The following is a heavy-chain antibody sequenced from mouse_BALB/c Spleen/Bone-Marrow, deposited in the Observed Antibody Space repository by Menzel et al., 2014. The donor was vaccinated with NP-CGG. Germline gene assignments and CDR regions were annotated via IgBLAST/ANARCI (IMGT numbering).Heavy chain of an antibody. CDR1: GFNIKDYY. J-gene: IGHJ4*01. D-gene: IGHD1-1*01. CDR2: IDPENGDT. CDR3: KALLRKEAMDY. Sequence: VQLQQPGAELVRSGASVKLSCTASGFNIKDYYIHWVKQRPEQGLEWIGWIDPENGDTEYAPKFQGKATMTADTSANTAYLHLSSLTSEDTAVYYCKALLRKEAMDYWGQGTSVTVSS. V-gene: IGHV14-4*02.